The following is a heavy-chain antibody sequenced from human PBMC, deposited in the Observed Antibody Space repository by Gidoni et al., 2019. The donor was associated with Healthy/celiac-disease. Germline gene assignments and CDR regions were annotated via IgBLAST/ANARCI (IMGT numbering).Heavy chain of an antibody. D-gene: IGHD2-2*01. Sequence: QVQLQESGPGLVKPSETLSLTCTVSGYSISSGYYWGWIRQPPGKGLEWIGSIYHSGSTYYNPSLKSRVTISVDTSKNQFSLKLSSVTAADTAVYYCAGDIVVVPAAMGDAFDIWGQGTMVTVSS. CDR2: IYHSGST. V-gene: IGHV4-38-2*02. CDR1: GYSISSGYY. CDR3: AGDIVVVPAAMGDAFDI. J-gene: IGHJ3*02.